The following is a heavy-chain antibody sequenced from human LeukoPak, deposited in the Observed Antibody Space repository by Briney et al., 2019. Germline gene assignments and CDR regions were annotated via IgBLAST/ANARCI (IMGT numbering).Heavy chain of an antibody. CDR3: ARSGFWTDYPAFDI. Sequence: GASVKVSCKSSGYTFTTYAMNWVRQAPGQGLEWMGWINTKTGNPTYAQAYTGRFVFSLDTSVTTAYLQISSLKDEDTAVYYCARSGFWTDYPAFDIWGQGTMVTVSS. J-gene: IGHJ3*02. V-gene: IGHV7-4-1*02. CDR2: INTKTGNP. CDR1: GYTFTTYA. D-gene: IGHD3/OR15-3a*01.